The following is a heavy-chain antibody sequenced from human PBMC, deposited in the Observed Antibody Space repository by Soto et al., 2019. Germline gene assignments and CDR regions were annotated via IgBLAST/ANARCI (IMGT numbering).Heavy chain of an antibody. CDR1: GFTFSHYA. D-gene: IGHD2-15*01. CDR2: IRGTGDNT. J-gene: IGHJ6*02. Sequence: EVQLLESGGALVQPGGSLRLSCAASGFTFSHYAMSWVRQAPGKGLEWVSAIRGTGDNTYYSDSVKGRFTISRDNSKNTLYLQMNSQSDEDKALYYRANADYGGDRCYYTHWYYDMDVLGQGTTVTVSS. V-gene: IGHV3-23*01. CDR3: ANADYGGDRCYYTHWYYDMDV.